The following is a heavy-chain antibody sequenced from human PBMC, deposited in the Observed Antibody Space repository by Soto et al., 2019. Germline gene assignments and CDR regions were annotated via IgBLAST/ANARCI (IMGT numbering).Heavy chain of an antibody. D-gene: IGHD1-1*01. Sequence: QVQLVESGGGVVQPGRSLRLSCAASGFTFSSYGMHWVRQAPGKGLEWVAVIWYDGSNKYYADSVKGRFTISRDNSKNTLYLQMNSLRAEDTAVYYCARDHLHWNVAGAFDIWGQGTMVTVSS. J-gene: IGHJ3*02. CDR2: IWYDGSNK. CDR1: GFTFSSYG. CDR3: ARDHLHWNVAGAFDI. V-gene: IGHV3-33*01.